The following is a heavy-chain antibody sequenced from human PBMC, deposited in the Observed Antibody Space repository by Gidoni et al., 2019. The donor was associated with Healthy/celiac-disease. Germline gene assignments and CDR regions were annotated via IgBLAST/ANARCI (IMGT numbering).Heavy chain of an antibody. CDR1: GFAFSDYY. J-gene: IGHJ6*02. CDR3: ARCHCSSTSCYTYYYYYGMDV. Sequence: QVQLVESGGGLVKPGGSLRLSCAAPGFAFSDYYMSRIRQAPGKGLEWVSYISSSGSTIYYADSVKCRFTISRDNAKNSLYLQMNSLRAEDTAVYYCARCHCSSTSCYTYYYYYGMDVWGQGTTVTVSS. D-gene: IGHD2-2*02. CDR2: ISSSGSTI. V-gene: IGHV3-11*01.